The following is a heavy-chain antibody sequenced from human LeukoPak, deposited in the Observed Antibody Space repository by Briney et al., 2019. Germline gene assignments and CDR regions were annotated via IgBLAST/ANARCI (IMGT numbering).Heavy chain of an antibody. Sequence: SETLSLTCAVYGGSFSGYYWSWIRQPPGKGLEWIGYVFDSGSTNYNPSLKSRVTISVDTSKKQFSLKVSSVTAADTAVYYCARGYSSSWNYLDYWGQGTLVTVSS. V-gene: IGHV4-59*01. CDR1: GGSFSGYY. D-gene: IGHD6-13*01. J-gene: IGHJ4*02. CDR3: ARGYSSSWNYLDY. CDR2: VFDSGST.